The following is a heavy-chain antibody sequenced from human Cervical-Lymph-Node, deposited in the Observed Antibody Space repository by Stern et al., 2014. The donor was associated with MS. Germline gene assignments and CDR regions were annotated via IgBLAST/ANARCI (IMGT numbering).Heavy chain of an antibody. CDR1: GYSFTSYW. CDR3: ARRPYSSSPLRFDY. J-gene: IGHJ4*02. V-gene: IGHV5-51*01. D-gene: IGHD6-13*01. Sequence: VQLVESGAEVKKPGESLKISCKGSGYSFTSYWIGWGRQMPGKGLEWMGIIYPGDSYTTYRPSFQGQFTISADKSSSTAYLQWSSLKASDTAMYYCARRPYSSSPLRFDYWGQGTLVTVSS. CDR2: IYPGDSYT.